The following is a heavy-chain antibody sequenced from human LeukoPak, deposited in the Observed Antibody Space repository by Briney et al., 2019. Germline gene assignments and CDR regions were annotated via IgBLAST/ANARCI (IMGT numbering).Heavy chain of an antibody. J-gene: IGHJ4*02. CDR1: GYTFTDYY. D-gene: IGHD2-2*01. Sequence: ASVKVSCKASGYTFTDYYKLWVRQAPGQGFEWMGWINPNDGDTNYAQKFQGRVTMTRDTSISTAHMEVSRLRSDDSAVYYCARANFLYCSSSTCLFDYWGQGTLVTVSS. CDR3: ARANFLYCSSSTCLFDY. V-gene: IGHV1-2*02. CDR2: INPNDGDT.